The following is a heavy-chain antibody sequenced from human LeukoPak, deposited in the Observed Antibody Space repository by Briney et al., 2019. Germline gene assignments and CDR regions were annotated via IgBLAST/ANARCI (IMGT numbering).Heavy chain of an antibody. D-gene: IGHD6-19*01. CDR3: TTDPRGSGWY. J-gene: IGHJ4*02. V-gene: IGHV3-15*01. CDR2: IKSKTEDGTT. Sequence: GGSLRLSCGASGFTFSNAWMSWVRQAPGKGLEWGGRIKSKTEDGTTDYAARGEGRFTISREDSKHTLYLQMNSLKTEDTAVYYCTTDPRGSGWYWGQGTLVTVSS. CDR1: GFTFSNAW.